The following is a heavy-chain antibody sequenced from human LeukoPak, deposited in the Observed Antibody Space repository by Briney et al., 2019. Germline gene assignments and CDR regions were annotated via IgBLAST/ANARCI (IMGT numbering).Heavy chain of an antibody. Sequence: SGYSFTSXXXXXVXXXPGKXXXLMGIIYPGDSDTRYSPSFQGQVTISADKSISTAYLQWSSLKASDTAMYYCARRVAAGDLDYWGQGTLVTVSS. CDR2: IYPGDSDT. CDR1: GYSFTSXX. V-gene: IGHV5-51*01. J-gene: IGHJ4*02. CDR3: ARRVAAGDLDY. D-gene: IGHD6-13*01.